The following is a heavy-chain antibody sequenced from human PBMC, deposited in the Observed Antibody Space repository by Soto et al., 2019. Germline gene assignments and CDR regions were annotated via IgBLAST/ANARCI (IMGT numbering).Heavy chain of an antibody. CDR3: AKSPNPGSATPSYYGMDV. CDR2: INAGNGNT. J-gene: IGHJ6*02. V-gene: IGHV1-3*01. Sequence: EASVKVSCKASGYTFTSYAMHWVRQAPGQRLEWMGWINAGNGNTKYSQKFQGRVTITRDTSASTAYMELSSLRSEDTAVYYCAKSPNPGSATPSYYGMDVWGLGTTVTVSS. CDR1: GYTFTSYA. D-gene: IGHD2-15*01.